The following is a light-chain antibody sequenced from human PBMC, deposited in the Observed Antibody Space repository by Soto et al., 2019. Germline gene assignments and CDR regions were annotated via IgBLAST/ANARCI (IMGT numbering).Light chain of an antibody. J-gene: IGKJ2*01. CDR2: IAT. V-gene: IGKV1-33*01. CDR1: QDIGNY. Sequence: DIKMTQSPSSLSVSVGDRVTITCQASQDIGNYLNWFQKKPGKAPRLLIYIATNLETGVPSRFSGSGSGTDFTFTISSLQPEDIATYYCQQYNYLPYTFGQGTKLKIK. CDR3: QQYNYLPYT.